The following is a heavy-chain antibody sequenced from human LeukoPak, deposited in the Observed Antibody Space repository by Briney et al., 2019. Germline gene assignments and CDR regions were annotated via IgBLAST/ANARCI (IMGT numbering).Heavy chain of an antibody. CDR1: GFTFSSYW. Sequence: PGGSLRLSCAASGFTFSSYWMHWVRQAPGKGLVWVSRINSDGSSTSYADSVKGRFTISRDDAKNTLYLQMNSLRAEDTAVYYCARGKWLQYYFDYWGQGTLVTVSS. J-gene: IGHJ4*02. V-gene: IGHV3-74*01. CDR3: ARGKWLQYYFDY. D-gene: IGHD5-18*01. CDR2: INSDGSST.